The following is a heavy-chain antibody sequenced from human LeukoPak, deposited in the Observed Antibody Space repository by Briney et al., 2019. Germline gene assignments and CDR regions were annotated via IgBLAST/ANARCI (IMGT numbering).Heavy chain of an antibody. Sequence: SVKVSCRASGGTFSSYAISWVRQAPGQGLEWMGGIIPIFGTANYAQKFQGRVTITADESTSTAYMELSSLRSEDTAVYYCASQITIFGVVIIGWFDPWGQGTLVTVSS. V-gene: IGHV1-69*01. D-gene: IGHD3-3*01. J-gene: IGHJ5*02. CDR1: GGTFSSYA. CDR3: ASQITIFGVVIIGWFDP. CDR2: IIPIFGTA.